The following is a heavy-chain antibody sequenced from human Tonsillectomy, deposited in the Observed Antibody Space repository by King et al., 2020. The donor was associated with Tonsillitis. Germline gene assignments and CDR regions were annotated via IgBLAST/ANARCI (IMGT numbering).Heavy chain of an antibody. Sequence: VQLQESGPGLVKPSETLSLTCTVSGGSIISYYWSWIRQPPGKGLEWVGYIYYTGSTNYNSSLKSRVTMSVDTSKNQFSLNLISVTAADTAVYYCARGIPPHDSWGQGTLVTVSS. CDR3: ARGIPPHDS. CDR1: GGSIISYY. J-gene: IGHJ4*02. CDR2: IYYTGST. V-gene: IGHV4-59*01.